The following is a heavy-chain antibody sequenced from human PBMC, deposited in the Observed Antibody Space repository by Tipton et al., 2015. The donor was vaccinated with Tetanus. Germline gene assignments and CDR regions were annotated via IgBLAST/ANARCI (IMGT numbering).Heavy chain of an antibody. V-gene: IGHV5-51*01. J-gene: IGHJ5*02. Sequence: QSGAEVKKPGESLKISCEASGHNSRSYWISWVRQMPGKGLEWMGIISPGDSDATYSPSFQGQVTISADKSISTAYLQWSSLKASDTASYFCARLPKHYSASGSTWGQGTPVTVSS. CDR1: GHNSRSYW. CDR3: ARLPKHYSASGST. CDR2: ISPGDSDA. D-gene: IGHD3-10*01.